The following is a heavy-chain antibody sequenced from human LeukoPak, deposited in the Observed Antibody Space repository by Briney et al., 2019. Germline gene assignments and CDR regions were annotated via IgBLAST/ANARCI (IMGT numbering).Heavy chain of an antibody. D-gene: IGHD4/OR15-4a*01. J-gene: IGHJ3*02. CDR2: VIPIFGTA. CDR1: GGTFSSYA. V-gene: IGHV1-69*13. CDR3: ARGVGTINGAFDI. Sequence: SVKVSCKASGGTFSSYAISWVRQAPGQGLEWMGGVIPIFGTANYAQKFQGRVTITADESTSTAYMELSSLRSEDTAVYYCARGVGTINGAFDIWGQGTMVTVSS.